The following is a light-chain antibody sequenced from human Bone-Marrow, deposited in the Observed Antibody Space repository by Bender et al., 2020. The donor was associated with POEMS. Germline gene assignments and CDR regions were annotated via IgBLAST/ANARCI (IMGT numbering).Light chain of an antibody. Sequence: SYELTQPPSVSVSPGQTARITCSGDALPKQYAYWYHQKPGPAPVLVIFKDTERPSGTPERFPGSSSGTTVTLTISGVQAEDEADYYCQSTDSNGLYVFGTGTKVSVL. J-gene: IGLJ1*01. V-gene: IGLV3-25*03. CDR3: QSTDSNGLYV. CDR1: ALPKQY. CDR2: KDT.